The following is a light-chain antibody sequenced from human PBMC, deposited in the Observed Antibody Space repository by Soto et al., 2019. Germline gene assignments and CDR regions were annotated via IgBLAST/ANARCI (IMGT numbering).Light chain of an antibody. CDR3: TSYSSSDIFYV. V-gene: IGLV2-14*01. CDR2: QVT. Sequence: QSVLTQPASVSGSPGQSITISCTGTSSDIGGYYYVSWYQHHPGKAPKLLIYQVTNRPSRVSNRFSGSKFGNTASLTISGLQADDEADHYCTSYSSSDIFYVFGTGTKVTV. J-gene: IGLJ1*01. CDR1: SSDIGGYYY.